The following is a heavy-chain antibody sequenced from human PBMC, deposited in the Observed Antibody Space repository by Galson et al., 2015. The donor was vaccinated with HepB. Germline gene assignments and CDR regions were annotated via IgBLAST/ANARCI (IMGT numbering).Heavy chain of an antibody. Sequence: SLRLSCAASGFTFSDYHIDWVRQAPGKGLEWVGRSSAKAYSYSTGYAASVKGRFTISRDDSQNSLYLQMNSLKTEDTAVYYCARDGHQWNYDFWGQGTLVTVSS. CDR1: GFTFSDYH. CDR3: ARDGHQWNYDF. CDR2: SSAKAYSYST. V-gene: IGHV3-72*01. D-gene: IGHD6-19*01. J-gene: IGHJ4*02.